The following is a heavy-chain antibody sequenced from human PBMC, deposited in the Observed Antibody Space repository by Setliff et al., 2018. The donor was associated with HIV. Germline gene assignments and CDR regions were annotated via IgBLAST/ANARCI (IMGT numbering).Heavy chain of an antibody. CDR3: ARKGNVGGWFDP. V-gene: IGHV4-4*08. CDR2: IYTSGST. J-gene: IGHJ5*02. D-gene: IGHD3-16*01. Sequence: PSETLSLTCTVSGGSISSYYWSWIRQPPGKGLEWIGYIYTSGSTNYNPSLKSRVTISVDTSKNQFSLTLSSVTAADTAVYYCARKGNVGGWFDPWGQGTLVTVSS. CDR1: GGSISSYY.